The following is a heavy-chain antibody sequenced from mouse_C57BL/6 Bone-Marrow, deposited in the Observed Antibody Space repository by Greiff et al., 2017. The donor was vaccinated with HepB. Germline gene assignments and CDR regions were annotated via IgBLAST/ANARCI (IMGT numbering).Heavy chain of an antibody. CDR1: GYAFTNYL. CDR3: ARYDYHWYFDV. V-gene: IGHV1-54*01. CDR2: INPGSGGT. D-gene: IGHD2-4*01. J-gene: IGHJ1*03. Sequence: QVQLKESGAELVRPGTSVKVSCKASGYAFTNYLIEWVKQRPGQGLEWIGVINPGSGGTNYNEKFKGKATLTADKSSSTAYMQRSSLTSEDSAVYVCARYDYHWYFDVWGTGTTVTVSS.